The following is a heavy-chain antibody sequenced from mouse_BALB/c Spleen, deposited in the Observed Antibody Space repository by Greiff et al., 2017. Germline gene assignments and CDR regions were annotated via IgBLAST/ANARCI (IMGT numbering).Heavy chain of an antibody. V-gene: IGHV14-1*02. J-gene: IGHJ3*01. Sequence: VQLKESGAELVRPGALVKLSCKASGFNIKDYYMHWVKQRPEQGLEWIGWIDPENGNTIYDPKFQGKASITADTSSNTAYLQLSSLTSEDTAVYYCARSFYYDYDAWFAYWGQGTLVTVSA. CDR2: IDPENGNT. D-gene: IGHD2-4*01. CDR1: GFNIKDYY. CDR3: ARSFYYDYDAWFAY.